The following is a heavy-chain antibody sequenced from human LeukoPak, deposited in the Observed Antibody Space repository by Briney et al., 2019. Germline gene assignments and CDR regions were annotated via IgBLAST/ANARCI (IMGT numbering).Heavy chain of an antibody. Sequence: TGGYLRLSCAASGFTVSNNYMSWVRQAPGKGLEWVSVIYSGGTTYYTDSVKGRFTISRDKFKNTLYLQMNSLRAEDTAVYYCARDGCSTTSCYADWGQGTLVTVSS. J-gene: IGHJ4*02. V-gene: IGHV3-53*01. CDR2: IYSGGTT. CDR3: ARDGCSTTSCYAD. CDR1: GFTVSNNY. D-gene: IGHD2-2*01.